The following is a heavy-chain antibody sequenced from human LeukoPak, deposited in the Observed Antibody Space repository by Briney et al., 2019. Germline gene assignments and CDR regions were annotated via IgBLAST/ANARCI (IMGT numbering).Heavy chain of an antibody. Sequence: SETLSLTCTVSGGSIRGYYWSCIRQTAGKGLAWSGRIYASGSTSYNPSLKSRVTMSVDTSKNQFSLKLSSVTAADTAVYYCARERSNYGRDYYYMDVWGKGTTVTVSS. J-gene: IGHJ6*03. CDR2: IYASGST. D-gene: IGHD4-11*01. CDR1: GGSIRGYY. V-gene: IGHV4-4*07. CDR3: ARERSNYGRDYYYMDV.